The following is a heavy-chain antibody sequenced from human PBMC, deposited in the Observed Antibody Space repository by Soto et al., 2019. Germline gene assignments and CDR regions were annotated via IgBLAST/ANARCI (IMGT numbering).Heavy chain of an antibody. J-gene: IGHJ6*02. CDR1: GYTFARYG. D-gene: IGHD3-9*01. V-gene: IGHV1-18*01. Sequence: ASVKVSCKASGYTFARYGFSWVRQAPGQGLEWMGWISGDNGHTNYAQKFQDRVTMAIDTSTSTAYMELRSPRSDDTGVYYCAREDLPDYETWTGYYSTFYALDVWGQGTTVTVSS. CDR3: AREDLPDYETWTGYYSTFYALDV. CDR2: ISGDNGHT.